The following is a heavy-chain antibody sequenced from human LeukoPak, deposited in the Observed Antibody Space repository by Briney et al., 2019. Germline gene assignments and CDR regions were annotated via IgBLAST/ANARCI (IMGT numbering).Heavy chain of an antibody. V-gene: IGHV3-21*01. D-gene: IGHD3-16*01. J-gene: IGHJ6*02. CDR2: ISSSSSYI. Sequence: GGSLRLSCAASGFTFSSYSMNWVRQAPGKGLDWVSSISSSSSYIYYADSVKGRFTISRDNAKNSLYLQMNSLRAEDTAVYYCARDGALDYGMDVWGQGTTVTVSS. CDR3: ARDGALDYGMDV. CDR1: GFTFSSYS.